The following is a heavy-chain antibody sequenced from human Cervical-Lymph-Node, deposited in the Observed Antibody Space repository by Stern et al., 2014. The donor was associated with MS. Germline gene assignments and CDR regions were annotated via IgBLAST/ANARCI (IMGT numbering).Heavy chain of an antibody. V-gene: IGHV3-11*01. CDR1: GFTFSDYT. J-gene: IGHJ6*02. CDR3: ARESTYYHYGMDV. CDR2: IDTSGNII. Sequence: VQLVESGGGLVKPGGSLRLSCAASGFTFSDYTMSWIRQAPGKGLEWVSYIDTSGNIIYYADSVKGRFTISRDNAENSLYLQMNRLRVEDTAVYYCARESTYYHYGMDVWGQGTTVTVSS. D-gene: IGHD2-21*01.